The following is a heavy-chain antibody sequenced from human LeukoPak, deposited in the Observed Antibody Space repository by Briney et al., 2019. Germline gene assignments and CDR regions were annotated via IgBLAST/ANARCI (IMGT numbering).Heavy chain of an antibody. J-gene: IGHJ4*02. CDR1: GFTFSSYA. V-gene: IGHV3-23*01. CDR2: ISGSGDTT. CDR3: AKSRGESRGASNY. Sequence: GGSLRLSCAASGFTFSSYAMNWVRQAPGKGLEWVSFISGSGDTTYYADSGKGRFTISRDSSKNTLYLQMNSLRAEDTAVYYCAKSRGESRGASNYWGQGTLVTVSS. D-gene: IGHD1-26*01.